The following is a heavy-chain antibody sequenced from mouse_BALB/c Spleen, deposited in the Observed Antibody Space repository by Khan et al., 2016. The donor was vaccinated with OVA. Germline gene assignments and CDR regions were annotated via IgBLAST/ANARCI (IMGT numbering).Heavy chain of an antibody. D-gene: IGHD2-10*01. CDR3: AREGTYFWYFDV. J-gene: IGHJ1*01. Sequence: VQLKQSGAELVKPGASVKLSCTASGFNIKDTYMHWVKQRPEQGLEWIGRIDPANGNTKYDPKFQGKATITADTSSNTAYLQLSSLTSEDTAVYYVAREGTYFWYFDVWGAGATVTVSS. V-gene: IGHV14-3*02. CDR2: IDPANGNT. CDR1: GFNIKDTY.